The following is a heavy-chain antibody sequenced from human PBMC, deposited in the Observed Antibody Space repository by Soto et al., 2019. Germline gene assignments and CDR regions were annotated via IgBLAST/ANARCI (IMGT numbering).Heavy chain of an antibody. CDR1: GGSISSSSYY. CDR3: ARHVTMVRGATLPYFDY. CDR2: IYYSGST. D-gene: IGHD3-10*01. V-gene: IGHV4-39*01. Sequence: TSETLSLTCTVSGGSISSSSYYWGWIRQPPGKGLEWIGSIYYSGSTYYNPSLKSRVTISVDTSKNQFSLKLSSVTAADTAVYYCARHVTMVRGATLPYFDYWGQGTLVTVSS. J-gene: IGHJ4*02.